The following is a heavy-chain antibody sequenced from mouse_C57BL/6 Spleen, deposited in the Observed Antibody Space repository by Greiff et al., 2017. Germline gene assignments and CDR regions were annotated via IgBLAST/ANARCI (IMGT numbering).Heavy chain of an antibody. J-gene: IGHJ2*01. CDR3: ARRSQD. CDR1: GYTFTSYW. CDR2: IDPSDSYT. Sequence: QVQLQQPGAELVKPGASVKLSCKASGYTFTSYWMQWVKQRPGQGLEWIGEIDPSDSYTNYNQKFKGKATLTVDTSSSTAYMQLSSLTSEDSAVYYCARRSQDWGKGTTLTVSS. V-gene: IGHV1-50*01.